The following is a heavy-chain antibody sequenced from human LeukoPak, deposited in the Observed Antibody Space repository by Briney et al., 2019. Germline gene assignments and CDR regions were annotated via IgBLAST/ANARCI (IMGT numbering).Heavy chain of an antibody. Sequence: GASVKVSCKASGGTFSSYAISWVRQAPGQGLEWMGGIIPIFGTANYAQKFQGRVTITADESTSTAYMELSSLRSEDTAVYYCARDPGVRSLGGASDAFDIWGQGTMVTVSS. CDR1: GGTFSSYA. V-gene: IGHV1-69*13. CDR2: IIPIFGTA. CDR3: ARDPGVRSLGGASDAFDI. D-gene: IGHD3-16*01. J-gene: IGHJ3*02.